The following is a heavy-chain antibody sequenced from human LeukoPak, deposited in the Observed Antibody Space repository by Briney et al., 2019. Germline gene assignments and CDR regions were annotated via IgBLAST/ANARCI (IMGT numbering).Heavy chain of an antibody. CDR2: ISYDGSNK. CDR1: GFTFSSYA. Sequence: GGSLRLSCAASGFTFSSYAMHWVRQAPGKGLEWVAVISYDGSNKYYADSVKGRFTISRDNSKNTLYLQMNSLRAEDTAVYYCARGPVVPAAYYYYGMDVWGQGTTVTVSS. CDR3: ARGPVVPAAYYYYGMDV. D-gene: IGHD2-2*01. J-gene: IGHJ6*02. V-gene: IGHV3-30-3*01.